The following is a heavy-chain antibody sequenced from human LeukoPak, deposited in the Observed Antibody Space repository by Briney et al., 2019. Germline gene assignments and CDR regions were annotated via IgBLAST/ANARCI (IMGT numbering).Heavy chain of an antibody. V-gene: IGHV4-59*12. CDR1: GGSISSYY. J-gene: IGHJ3*02. Sequence: TSETLSLTCTVPGGSISSYYWSWIRQPPGKGLEWIGYIYYSGSTYYNPSLKSRVTISVDTSKNQFSLKLSSVTAADTAVYYCARDSAIAAAGTGAAFDIWGQGTMVTVSS. CDR2: IYYSGST. D-gene: IGHD6-13*01. CDR3: ARDSAIAAAGTGAAFDI.